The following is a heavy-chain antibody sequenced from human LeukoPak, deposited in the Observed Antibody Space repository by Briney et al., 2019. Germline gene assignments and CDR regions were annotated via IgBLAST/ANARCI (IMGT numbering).Heavy chain of an antibody. CDR3: ARGSYCSSTSCYLFDY. CDR2: INLSGST. V-gene: IGHV4-34*01. CDR1: GGSFSGYY. J-gene: IGHJ4*02. Sequence: SETLSLTCAVYGGSFSGYYWSWIRQPPGKGLEWIGEINLSGSTNYNPSLKSRVTISVDTSKNQFSLKLSSVTAADTAVYCCARGSYCSSTSCYLFDYWGQGTLVTVSS. D-gene: IGHD2-2*01.